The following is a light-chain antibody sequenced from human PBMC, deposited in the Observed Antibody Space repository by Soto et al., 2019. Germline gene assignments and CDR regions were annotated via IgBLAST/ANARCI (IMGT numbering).Light chain of an antibody. CDR2: GAS. CDR3: QQRSNWPQEIT. Sequence: ETVMTQSPATLPVSPGKISTLSCRASQSVRSNLAWYQQKPGQAPRLLIYGASTRATGVPARFSGSGSGTDFTLTLSSLEPEDFAVYYCQQRSNWPQEITFGQGTRLEIK. V-gene: IGKV3-15*01. J-gene: IGKJ5*01. CDR1: QSVRSN.